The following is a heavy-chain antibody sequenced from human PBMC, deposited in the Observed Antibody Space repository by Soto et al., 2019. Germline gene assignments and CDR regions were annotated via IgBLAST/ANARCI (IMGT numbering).Heavy chain of an antibody. Sequence: EMQLVESGGGLVQPGGSLRLSCAASGFTFSSYWMSWVRQAPGKGLEWVANIKQDGSEKYYVDSVKGRFTISRDNAKNSLYLRMNSLRAEDTAVYYCARDDALRFSGVWGKGTTVTVSS. CDR3: ARDDALRFSGV. V-gene: IGHV3-7*01. D-gene: IGHD3-3*01. CDR1: GFTFSSYW. J-gene: IGHJ6*04. CDR2: IKQDGSEK.